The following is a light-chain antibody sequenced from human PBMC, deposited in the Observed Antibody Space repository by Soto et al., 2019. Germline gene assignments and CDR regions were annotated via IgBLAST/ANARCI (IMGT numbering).Light chain of an antibody. CDR1: SSDVGSYNL. V-gene: IGLV2-23*02. CDR2: EVS. J-gene: IGLJ3*02. CDR3: CSYAGSSTPLV. Sequence: QPVLTQPASVSGSPGQSITISCTGTSSDVGSYNLVSWYQQHPGKAPKLMIYEVSKRPSGVSNRFSGSKSGNTASLTISGLQAEDEADYYCCSYAGSSTPLVFGGGTKLTVL.